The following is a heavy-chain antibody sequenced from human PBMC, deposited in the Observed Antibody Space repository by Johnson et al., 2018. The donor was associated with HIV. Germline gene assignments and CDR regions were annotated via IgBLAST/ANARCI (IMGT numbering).Heavy chain of an antibody. CDR3: AKDRSMDDAFDV. D-gene: IGHD1-26*01. Sequence: VQLVESGGGVVQPGRSLRLSCAASGFTFSSYAMHWVRQAPGKGLEWVSVIYIGGRTYYTDSVKGRFTISRDNSKNTLYLQMNSLRAEDTAVYYCAKDRSMDDAFDVWGQGTMVTVSS. CDR1: GFTFSSYA. V-gene: IGHV3-NL1*01. CDR2: IYIGGRT. J-gene: IGHJ3*01.